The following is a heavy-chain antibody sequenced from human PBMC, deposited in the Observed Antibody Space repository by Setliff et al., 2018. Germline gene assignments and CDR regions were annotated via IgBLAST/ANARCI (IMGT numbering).Heavy chain of an antibody. CDR1: GYTFTSYA. V-gene: IGHV1-3*01. CDR3: ARDRVPPLFGVGSYYYMDV. CDR2: INAGNGNT. Sequence: SVKVSCKASGYTFTSYAMHWVRQAPGQRLEWMGWINAGNGNTKYSQKFQGRVTITRDTSASTAYMELSSLRSEDTAVYYCARDRVPPLFGVGSYYYMDVWGKGTTVTVSS. D-gene: IGHD3-3*01. J-gene: IGHJ6*03.